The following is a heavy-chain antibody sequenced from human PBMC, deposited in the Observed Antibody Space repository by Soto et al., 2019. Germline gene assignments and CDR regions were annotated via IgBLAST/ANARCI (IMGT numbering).Heavy chain of an antibody. CDR2: IIPIFGTA. V-gene: IGHV1-69*01. D-gene: IGHD2-15*01. Sequence: QVQLVQSGAEVKKPRSSVKVSCKASGGTFSSYAISWVRQAPGQGLEWMGGIIPIFGTANYAQKFQGRVTITADESTSRDYMELSSLRSEVTAVYFCARGTIVGVVAATGGYFQRWGKGTLVTVSS. J-gene: IGHJ1*01. CDR3: ARGTIVGVVAATGGYFQR. CDR1: GGTFSSYA.